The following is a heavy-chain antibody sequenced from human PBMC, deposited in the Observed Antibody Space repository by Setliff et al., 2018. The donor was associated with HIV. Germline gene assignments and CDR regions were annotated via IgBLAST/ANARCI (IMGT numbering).Heavy chain of an antibody. CDR3: ARGGSYDTFDY. CDR2: IYTSGST. CDR1: GGSITSSY. V-gene: IGHV4-4*07. J-gene: IGHJ4*02. Sequence: SETLSLTCTVSGGSITSSYWSWIRQPAGKGLEWIGRIYTSGSTNYNPSLMSRVTMSIDTSMKQFSLKLASVTAADTAVYYCARGGSYDTFDYWGQGTLVTVSS. D-gene: IGHD3-22*01.